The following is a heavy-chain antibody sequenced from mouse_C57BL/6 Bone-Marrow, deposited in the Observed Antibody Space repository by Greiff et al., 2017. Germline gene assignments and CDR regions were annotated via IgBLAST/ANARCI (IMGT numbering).Heavy chain of an antibody. CDR3: TTDFDY. CDR2: IDPENGDT. CDR1: GFNIKDDY. V-gene: IGHV14-4*01. J-gene: IGHJ2*01. Sequence: VHVKQSGAELVRPGASVKLSCTASGFNIKDDYMNWVKQRPEQGLEWIGGIDPENGDTEYASKFQGKATITADTSSNTAYLQLSSLTSEDTAVYYCTTDFDYWGQGTTLTVSS.